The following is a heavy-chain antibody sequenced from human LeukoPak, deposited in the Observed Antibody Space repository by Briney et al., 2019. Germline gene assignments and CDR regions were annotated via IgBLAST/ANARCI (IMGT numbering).Heavy chain of an antibody. CDR3: ASTRVLWLFDY. D-gene: IGHD3-22*01. CDR2: IKQDGSEK. Sequence: GGSLRLSCAASGFTFSSYWMSWVRQAPGKGLERVANIKQDGSEKYYVDSVKGRFTISRDNAKNSLYLQMNSLRAEDTAVYYCASTRVLWLFDYWGQGTLVTVSS. CDR1: GFTFSSYW. V-gene: IGHV3-7*01. J-gene: IGHJ4*02.